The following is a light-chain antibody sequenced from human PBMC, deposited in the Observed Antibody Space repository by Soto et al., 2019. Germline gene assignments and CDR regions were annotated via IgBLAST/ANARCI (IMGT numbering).Light chain of an antibody. CDR2: AAS. Sequence: DIRMTQSPSSLSASIGDRVTITCRASQGISNDLGWYQQKPGLAPKRLISAASTLQSGVPPRFRGSGSGTEFSLTISGLQTEDFATYYCLQHHSYPWTFGQGTKVDIK. CDR1: QGISND. CDR3: LQHHSYPWT. J-gene: IGKJ1*01. V-gene: IGKV1-17*01.